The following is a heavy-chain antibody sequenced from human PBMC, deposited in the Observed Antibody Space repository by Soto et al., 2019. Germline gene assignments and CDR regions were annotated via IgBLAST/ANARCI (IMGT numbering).Heavy chain of an antibody. CDR3: ARVERGTATTVVDAFDV. J-gene: IGHJ3*01. D-gene: IGHD1-1*01. CDR1: GGFVSSGSYY. V-gene: IGHV4-61*01. Sequence: SETLSLTCAVYGGFVSSGSYYWSWIRQPPGKGLEWIGEMSHSGGTHFNPSLKSRVTISVDTSKNQFSLKMSSVTAADTALYYCARVERGTATTVVDAFDVWGPGTMVTVS. CDR2: MSHSGGT.